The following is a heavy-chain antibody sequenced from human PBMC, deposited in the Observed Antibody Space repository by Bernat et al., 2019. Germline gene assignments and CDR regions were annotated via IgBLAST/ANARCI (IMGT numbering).Heavy chain of an antibody. CDR1: GFTFSSYG. CDR2: ISYDGSNK. J-gene: IGHJ4*02. Sequence: VQLLESGGGVVQPGRSLRLSCAASGFTFSSYGMHWVRQAPGKGLEWVAVISYDGSNKYYADSVKGRFTISRDNSKNTLYLQMNSLRAEDTAVYYCAKATYYDILTGYYDYWGQGTLVTVSS. D-gene: IGHD3-9*01. V-gene: IGHV3-30*18. CDR3: AKATYYDILTGYYDY.